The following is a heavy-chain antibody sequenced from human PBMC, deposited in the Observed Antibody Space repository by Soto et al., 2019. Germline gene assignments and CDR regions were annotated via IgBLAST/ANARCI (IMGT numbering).Heavy chain of an antibody. J-gene: IGHJ6*02. V-gene: IGHV3-11*01. CDR3: ATVGYCSSTSCQTRYYYYGMDV. D-gene: IGHD2-2*03. CDR2: ISRSGSDI. CDR1: VLTFSNYS. Sequence: SLRLCCSASVLTFSNYSMNWFRQAPGKGLEWVSYISRSGSDIYYADSVKGRFTISRDNAKNSLFLQMNSLRAEDTAVYYCATVGYCSSTSCQTRYYYYGMDVWGQGTTVTVSS.